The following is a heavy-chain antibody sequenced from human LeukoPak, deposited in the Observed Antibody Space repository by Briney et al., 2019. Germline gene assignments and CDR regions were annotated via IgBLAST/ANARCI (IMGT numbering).Heavy chain of an antibody. CDR1: GGSVNSASHY. CDR2: IYTSGST. J-gene: IGHJ4*02. D-gene: IGHD6-13*01. V-gene: IGHV4-61*09. CDR3: AKSFYSSRWSFDS. Sequence: SETLSLTCTVSGGSVNSASHYWNWIRQPAGKGLEWIGHIYTSGSTDYNPTLESRVTISVDTSKNQFSLTLNSVTAADTAVYYCAKSFYSSRWSFDSWGQGTLVTVSS.